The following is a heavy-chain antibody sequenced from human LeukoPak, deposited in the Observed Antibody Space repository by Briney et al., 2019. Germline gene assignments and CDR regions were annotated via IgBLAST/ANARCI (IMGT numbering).Heavy chain of an antibody. CDR3: AREGGYYYDSSGYRKQSNFDY. J-gene: IGHJ4*02. V-gene: IGHV4-34*01. CDR2: INHSGST. Sequence: SETLSLTCAVYGGSFSGYYWSWIRQPPGKGLEWIGEINHSGSTNYNPSLKSRVIISVDTSKNQFPLKLSSVTAADTAVYYCAREGGYYYDSSGYRKQSNFDYWGQGTLVTVSP. D-gene: IGHD3-22*01. CDR1: GGSFSGYY.